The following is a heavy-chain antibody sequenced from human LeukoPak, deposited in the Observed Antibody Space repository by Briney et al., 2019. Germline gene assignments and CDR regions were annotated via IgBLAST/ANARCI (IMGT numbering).Heavy chain of an antibody. V-gene: IGHV3-30-3*01. Sequence: PGGSLRLSCSASGFTFSSYAMHWVRQAPGKGLEWVAVISYDGSNKYYADSVKGRFTISRDNSKNTLYLQMNSLRAEDTAVYYCARDRSGSGSYYVTLDYWGQGTLVTVSS. J-gene: IGHJ4*02. D-gene: IGHD1-26*01. CDR1: GFTFSSYA. CDR2: ISYDGSNK. CDR3: ARDRSGSGSYYVTLDY.